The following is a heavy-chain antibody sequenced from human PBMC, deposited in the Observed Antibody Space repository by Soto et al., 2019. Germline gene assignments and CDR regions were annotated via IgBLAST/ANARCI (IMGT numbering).Heavy chain of an antibody. V-gene: IGHV3-74*01. Sequence: PGGSLRLSCAASGCTFISYWMHWVRQAPGKGLVWVSRINSDGSSTTYADSVKGHVTISADKSISTVYLQWSSLRASDAAMYYCARGHGWVDFWGQGTLVTSPQ. CDR1: GCTFISYW. CDR2: INSDGSST. CDR3: ARGHGWVDF. J-gene: IGHJ4*02. D-gene: IGHD6-19*01.